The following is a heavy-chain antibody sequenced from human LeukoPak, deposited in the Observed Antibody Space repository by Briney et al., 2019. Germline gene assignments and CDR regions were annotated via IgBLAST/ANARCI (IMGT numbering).Heavy chain of an antibody. D-gene: IGHD2-2*01. CDR3: ATTTEGYCSTTRCDGFDYYYYMDV. J-gene: IGHJ6*03. CDR1: GGSISSDY. Sequence: PSETLSLTCTVSGGSISSDYWSWIRQPPGKRLEWIGYIHYSGSANYNPSLRGGVTISLDMSKNQFSLKLSSVPAADTVVYYCATTTEGYCSTTRCDGFDYYYYMDVWGKGTTVTISS. V-gene: IGHV4-59*01. CDR2: IHYSGSA.